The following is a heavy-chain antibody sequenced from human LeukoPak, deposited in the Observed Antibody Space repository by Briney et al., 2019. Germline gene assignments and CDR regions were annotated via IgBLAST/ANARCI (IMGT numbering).Heavy chain of an antibody. CDR2: IYPGDSDT. Sequence: GESLKISCKGSGYSFTSYWIGWVRQMPGKGLEWMGIIYPGDSDTRYSPSSQGQVTISADKSISTAYLQWSSLKASDTAMYYCARQASLFYYGSGSSPWYFDYWGQGTLVTVSS. J-gene: IGHJ4*02. CDR3: ARQASLFYYGSGSSPWYFDY. D-gene: IGHD3-10*01. V-gene: IGHV5-51*01. CDR1: GYSFTSYW.